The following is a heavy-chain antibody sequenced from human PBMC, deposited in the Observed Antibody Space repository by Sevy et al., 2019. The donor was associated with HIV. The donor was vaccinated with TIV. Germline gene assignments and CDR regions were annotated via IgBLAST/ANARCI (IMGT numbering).Heavy chain of an antibody. CDR3: AGGSGSYYDAFHI. J-gene: IGHJ3*02. V-gene: IGHV4-59*01. CDR1: GGSISSNF. CDR2: IYYSGST. Sequence: SETLSLTCSVSGGSISSNFWTWIRQPPGKGLEWIGYIYYSGSTNSNPYLKSRVSISLDTYKNQFSLRLKSVAAADTAVYYCAGGSGSYYDAFHIWGQGTMVTVSS. D-gene: IGHD1-26*01.